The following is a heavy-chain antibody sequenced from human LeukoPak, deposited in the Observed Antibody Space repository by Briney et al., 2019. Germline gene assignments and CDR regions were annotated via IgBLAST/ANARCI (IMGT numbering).Heavy chain of an antibody. V-gene: IGHV4-4*07. CDR2: IYTSGST. CDR3: ARCPLVEGPYYYYGMDV. J-gene: IGHJ6*02. D-gene: IGHD2-8*02. Sequence: PSETLSLTCTVSGASISSYYWSWIRQPAGKGLEWIGRIYTSGSTNYNPSLKSRVTMSVDTSKNQFSLKLSSVTAADTAVYYCARCPLVEGPYYYYGMDVWGQGTTVTVSS. CDR1: GASISSYY.